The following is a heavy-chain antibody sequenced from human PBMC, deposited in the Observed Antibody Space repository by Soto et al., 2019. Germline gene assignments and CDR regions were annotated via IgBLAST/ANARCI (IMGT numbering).Heavy chain of an antibody. V-gene: IGHV4-59*01. Sequence: PSETLSLTCTVSSDSISSYYWSWIRQPPGKRLEWIGYIPYGGSTDYNPSLKSRVTISGDTSKNQFSLKVSSVTAADTAVYYCARGTSWQLPFDYWGQGTLVTVSS. J-gene: IGHJ4*02. CDR3: ARGTSWQLPFDY. CDR2: IPYGGST. CDR1: SDSISSYY. D-gene: IGHD6-13*01.